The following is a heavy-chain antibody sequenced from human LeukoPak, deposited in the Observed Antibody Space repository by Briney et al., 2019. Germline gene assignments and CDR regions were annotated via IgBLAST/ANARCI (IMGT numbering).Heavy chain of an antibody. CDR3: VRDSEGPYYDFWSGP. CDR1: GFTLRTYW. CDR2: IKQDGSAK. V-gene: IGHV3-7*01. J-gene: IGHJ5*02. Sequence: GGSLRLSCEASGFTLRTYWMSWVRQAPGKGLEWVANIKQDGSAKYYVDSVKGRFPISRDNARNSLYLQMNSLRAEDTAVYYCVRDSEGPYYDFWSGPWGQGTLVTVSS. D-gene: IGHD3-3*01.